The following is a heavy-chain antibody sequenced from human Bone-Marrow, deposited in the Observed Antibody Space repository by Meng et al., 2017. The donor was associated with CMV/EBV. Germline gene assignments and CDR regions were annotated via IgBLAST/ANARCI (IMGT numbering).Heavy chain of an antibody. V-gene: IGHV1-46*01. J-gene: IGHJ5*02. Sequence: QVQLVQSGAEVRKPGASVKGSCKASGYTFTSYYMHWVRQAPGQGLEWMGIINSSGGGTSYAQRFQGRVTMTRDTSTSTVYMELSSLRSEDTAVYYCARARQYCSSSSCPPYNWFDPWGQGTLVTVSS. D-gene: IGHD2-2*01. CDR3: ARARQYCSSSSCPPYNWFDP. CDR1: GYTFTSYY. CDR2: INSSGGGT.